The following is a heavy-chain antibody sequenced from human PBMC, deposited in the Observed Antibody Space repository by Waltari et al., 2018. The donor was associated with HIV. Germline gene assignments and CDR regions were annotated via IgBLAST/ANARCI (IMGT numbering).Heavy chain of an antibody. CDR3: ASGFRETAMDIDF. J-gene: IGHJ4*02. D-gene: IGHD5-18*01. V-gene: IGHV1-3*01. CDR2: INAETGNT. CDR1: GYSFTDFA. Sequence: QVHLVQSGTEVKRPGASVTVSCRASGYSFTDFAVQWVRQVPGQSLEWMGWINAETGNTKFSHKFEYIVVFDKDTSASTVYMELRRLRSEDTAVFYCASGFRETAMDIDFWGQGTLVTVSS.